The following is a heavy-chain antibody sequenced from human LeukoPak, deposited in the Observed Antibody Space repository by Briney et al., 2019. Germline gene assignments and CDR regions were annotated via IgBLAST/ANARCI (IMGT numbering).Heavy chain of an antibody. CDR2: IWYDGSNK. CDR3: ARDYGSGIDC. D-gene: IGHD3-10*01. CDR1: GLXFSSYG. J-gene: IGHJ4*02. Sequence: PGRSLRLSCAASGLXFSSYGIHWVRQAPGMGLEWVALIWYDGSNKYYADSVKGRFTISGDNSKSTLYLQMNSLRAEDTAVYYCARDYGSGIDCWGQGTLVTVSS. V-gene: IGHV3-33*01.